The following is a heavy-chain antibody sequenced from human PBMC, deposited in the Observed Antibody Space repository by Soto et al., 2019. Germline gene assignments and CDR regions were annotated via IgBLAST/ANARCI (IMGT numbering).Heavy chain of an antibody. V-gene: IGHV3-21*01. J-gene: IGHJ6*02. CDR3: ARDRGYDAHDYYYNAMDV. D-gene: IGHD2-15*01. CDR2: IRGFSPYT. Sequence: GGSRRRSCVASGFTFRTYTMNWVGQAPGKGLEWVSGIRGFSPYTFYAESVKGRFTISRDNAKNSLYLQMNSLGVEDTAVYYCARDRGYDAHDYYYNAMDVWGQGTTVTVSS. CDR1: GFTFRTYT.